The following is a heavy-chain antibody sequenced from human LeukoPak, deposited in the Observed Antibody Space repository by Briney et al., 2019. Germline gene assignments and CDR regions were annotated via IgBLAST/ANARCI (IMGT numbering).Heavy chain of an antibody. CDR3: AGGGEAYSSGWYGFDY. CDR1: GGSVSSGSYY. V-gene: IGHV4-61*01. CDR2: TYYSGST. Sequence: SETLSLTCTVSGGSVSSGSYYWSWIRQPPGKGLEWIGYTYYSGSTNYNPSLKSRVTISVDTSKNQFSLKLSSVTAADTAVYYCAGGGEAYSSGWYGFDYWGQGTLVTVSS. J-gene: IGHJ4*02. D-gene: IGHD6-19*01.